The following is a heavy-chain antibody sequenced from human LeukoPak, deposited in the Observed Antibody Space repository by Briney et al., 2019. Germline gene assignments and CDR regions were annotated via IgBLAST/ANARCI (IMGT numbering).Heavy chain of an antibody. Sequence: ASVKVSCKASGYTFTGYYMRWVRQASGQGLEWTGWINPNSGGTNYAQEFQGRVTMTRDTSISTAYMELSRLRSDDTAVYYCARVLQDDYVWGSYPNLFDPWGQGTLVTVSS. D-gene: IGHD3-16*02. CDR3: ARVLQDDYVWGSYPNLFDP. CDR1: GYTFTGYY. J-gene: IGHJ5*02. V-gene: IGHV1-2*02. CDR2: INPNSGGT.